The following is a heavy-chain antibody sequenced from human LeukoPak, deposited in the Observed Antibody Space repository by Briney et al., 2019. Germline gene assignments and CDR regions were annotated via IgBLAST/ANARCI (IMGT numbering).Heavy chain of an antibody. CDR3: ARRMGGELVAFDI. J-gene: IGHJ3*02. CDR2: ISSSSTTI. V-gene: IGHV3-48*02. Sequence: GGSLRLSCAASGFTFSSYSMNWVRQAPGKGLEWVSYISSSSTTIYFADSVKGRFTISRDNAKNSLYLQMNSLSDDGPAVYFCARRMGGELVAFDIGGQGTMVTVS. CDR1: GFTFSSYS. D-gene: IGHD1-7*01.